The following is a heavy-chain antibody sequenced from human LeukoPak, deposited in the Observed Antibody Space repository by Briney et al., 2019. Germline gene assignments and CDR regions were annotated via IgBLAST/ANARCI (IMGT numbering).Heavy chain of an antibody. CDR1: GGSISSGSYY. V-gene: IGHV4-61*02. D-gene: IGHD3-3*01. CDR2: IYTSGST. J-gene: IGHJ5*02. CDR3: ARDEGYYDFCFAH. Sequence: SQTLSLTCTVSGGSISSGSYYWGWIRQPAGKGLELIGRIYTSGSTNYNPPLKSRVTISVDTSKNQFSLKLSSVTAADTAVYYCARDEGYYDFCFAHWGQGTLVTVSS.